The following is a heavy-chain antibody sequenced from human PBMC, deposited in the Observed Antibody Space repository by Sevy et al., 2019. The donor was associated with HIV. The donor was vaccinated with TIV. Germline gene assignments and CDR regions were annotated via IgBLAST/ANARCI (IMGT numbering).Heavy chain of an antibody. V-gene: IGHV3-23*01. D-gene: IGHD2-8*01. Sequence: GSLRLSCAASGFAFYYYSMSWIRQAPGKGLEWVATLSFGCGKINYADSVKGRFTISRDNSKNSFYLQMDNLRVEDMALYYCAREGCTRPHDYWGQGTRVTVSS. CDR3: AREGCTRPHDY. J-gene: IGHJ4*02. CDR1: GFAFYYYS. CDR2: LSFGCGKI.